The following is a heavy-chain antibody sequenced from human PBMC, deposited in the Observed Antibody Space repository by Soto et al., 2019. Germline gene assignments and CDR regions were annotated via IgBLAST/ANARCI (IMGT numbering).Heavy chain of an antibody. J-gene: IGHJ4*02. CDR2: ISAYNGNT. D-gene: IGHD5-18*01. CDR1: GYTFTSYG. Sequence: ASVKVSCKASGYTFTSYGISWVRQAPGQGLEWMGWISAYNGNTNYAQKLQGRVTMTTDTSTSTAYMELRSLRSDDTAVYYCARGEVGYSYGYGFDYWGQGTLVTVSS. CDR3: ARGEVGYSYGYGFDY. V-gene: IGHV1-18*01.